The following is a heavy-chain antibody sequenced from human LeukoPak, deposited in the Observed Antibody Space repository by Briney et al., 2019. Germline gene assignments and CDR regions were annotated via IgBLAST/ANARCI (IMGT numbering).Heavy chain of an antibody. J-gene: IGHJ4*02. CDR1: GFTFSSYS. D-gene: IGHD5-18*01. Sequence: GGSLRLSCAASGFTFSSYSMNWVRQAPGKGLEWVSSISSSSSYIYYADSVKGRFTISRDNAKNSLYLQMNSLRAEDTAVYYCARGDTAMDPFDYWGQGTLVTVSS. CDR2: ISSSSSYI. CDR3: ARGDTAMDPFDY. V-gene: IGHV3-21*01.